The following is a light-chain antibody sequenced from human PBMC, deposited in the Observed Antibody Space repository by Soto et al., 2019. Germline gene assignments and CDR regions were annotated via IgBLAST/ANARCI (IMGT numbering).Light chain of an antibody. CDR1: QSVGSS. J-gene: IGKJ2*01. V-gene: IGKV3-15*01. CDR2: GAV. Sequence: EIIMTQSPATLSVSPGEGATLSCRASQSVGSSLAWYQQKPGQAPRLLIYGAVTRVTGIPDRFSGSGSGTVFTLTISGLQSEDFAVYYRQQYINWPVYTFGQGTKLEIK. CDR3: QQYINWPVYT.